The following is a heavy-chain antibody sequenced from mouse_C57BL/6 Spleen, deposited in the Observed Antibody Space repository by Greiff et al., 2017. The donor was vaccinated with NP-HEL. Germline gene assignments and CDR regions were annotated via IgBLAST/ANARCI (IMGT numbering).Heavy chain of an antibody. J-gene: IGHJ1*03. Sequence: QVQLQQPGAELVKPGASVKLSCKASGYTFTSYWMHWVKQRPGQGLEWIGMIHPNSGSTNYNEKFKSKATLTVDKSSSTAYMQLSSLTSEDAAVYYCARYGGRSLWYFDVWGTGTTVTVSS. CDR2: IHPNSGST. D-gene: IGHD1-1*01. V-gene: IGHV1-64*01. CDR3: ARYGGRSLWYFDV. CDR1: GYTFTSYW.